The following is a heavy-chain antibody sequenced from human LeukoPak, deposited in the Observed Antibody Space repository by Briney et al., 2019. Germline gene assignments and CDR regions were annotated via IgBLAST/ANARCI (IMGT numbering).Heavy chain of an antibody. Sequence: GGSLRLSCAASGFTFSSYSMNWVRQAPGKGLEWVSYISSSSSTIYYADSVKGRFTISRDNAKNSLYLQMNSLRAEDTAVYYCARDGVVPAATPRFGYFDLWGRGTLVTVSS. D-gene: IGHD2-2*01. CDR1: GFTFSSYS. CDR2: ISSSSSTI. CDR3: ARDGVVPAATPRFGYFDL. J-gene: IGHJ2*01. V-gene: IGHV3-48*01.